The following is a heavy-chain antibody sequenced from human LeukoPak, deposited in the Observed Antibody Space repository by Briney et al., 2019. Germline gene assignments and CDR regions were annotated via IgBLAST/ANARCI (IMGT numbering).Heavy chain of an antibody. Sequence: GASVKVSCKASGYTFTSYHMHWVRQAPGQGLEWMGIINPSGGSTSYAQKFQGRVTMTRDTSTSTVYMELSSLRSEDTAVYYCARVPGVGYCSSTSCYSSGMDVWGQGTTVTVSS. CDR1: GYTFTSYH. J-gene: IGHJ6*02. CDR3: ARVPGVGYCSSTSCYSSGMDV. D-gene: IGHD2-2*01. CDR2: INPSGGST. V-gene: IGHV1-46*01.